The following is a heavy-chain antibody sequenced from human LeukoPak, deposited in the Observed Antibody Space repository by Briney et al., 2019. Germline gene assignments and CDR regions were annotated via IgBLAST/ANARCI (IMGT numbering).Heavy chain of an antibody. CDR3: ARGRYYYDSSGYRSE. Sequence: ASVKVSCKTSGYTFAEYWVHWVRQAPGQGLEWMGWINPNSGGTNYAQKFQGRVTMTRDTSISTAYMELSRLRSDDTAVYYCARGRYYYDSSGYRSEWGQGTLVTVSS. J-gene: IGHJ4*02. V-gene: IGHV1-2*02. D-gene: IGHD3-22*01. CDR1: GYTFAEYW. CDR2: INPNSGGT.